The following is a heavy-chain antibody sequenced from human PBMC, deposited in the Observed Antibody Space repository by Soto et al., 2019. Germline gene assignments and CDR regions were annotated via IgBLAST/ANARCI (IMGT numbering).Heavy chain of an antibody. CDR2: IKWDASEK. J-gene: IGHJ4*02. CDR3: ASEFDGSSRYFDY. V-gene: IGHV3-7*01. D-gene: IGHD2-2*03. Sequence: PVGSLRLSCGASGFCFGVYWMSWVRQAPGKGLEWLATIKWDASEKKYVDSVKGRFTTSRDNAKNSLYLQMDSLRAEDTAIYYCASEFDGSSRYFDYWGQGTLVTVSS. CDR1: GFCFGVYW.